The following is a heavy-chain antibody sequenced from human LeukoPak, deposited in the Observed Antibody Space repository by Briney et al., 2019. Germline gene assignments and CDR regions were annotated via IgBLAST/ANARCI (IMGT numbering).Heavy chain of an antibody. Sequence: GASVKVSCKGSGYTFTNYDINCVRQATGQGLELMGWEYPNSGHTGYAQKFQGRVTMTRNTSISTAYMDLSSLRSEDTAVYYCARGAPGSYCSGGSCPYFDYWGQGTLVSVSS. D-gene: IGHD2-15*01. CDR3: ARGAPGSYCSGGSCPYFDY. V-gene: IGHV1-8*01. CDR1: GYTFTNYD. CDR2: EYPNSGHT. J-gene: IGHJ4*02.